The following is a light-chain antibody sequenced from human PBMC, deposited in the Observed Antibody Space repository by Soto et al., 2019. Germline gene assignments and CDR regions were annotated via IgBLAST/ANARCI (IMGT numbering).Light chain of an antibody. J-gene: IGKJ5*01. V-gene: IGKV1-5*03. CDR1: QSISSW. CDR3: QQYNYYPT. CDR2: KAS. Sequence: DIQMTQSPSTLSASVGEIATITCRASQSISSWLAWYQQTPGKAPKLLIYKASSLESGVPSRFSGGASGTESTLTISSLKPDDFATYYCQQYNYYPTFGQGTRLEI.